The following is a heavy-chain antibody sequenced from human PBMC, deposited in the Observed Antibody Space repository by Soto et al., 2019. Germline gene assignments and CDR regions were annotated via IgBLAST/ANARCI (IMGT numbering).Heavy chain of an antibody. CDR1: GYTFTSYV. CDR2: ISAYNGNT. Sequence: QVQLVQSGAEVKKPGASVKVSCKASGYTFTSYVISWVRQAPGQGLEWMGWISAYNGNTNYAQKLQGRVTMTTDTSTSTAYMELRSLRSDDTAVYYCARGAPVVVAARPILLFDYWGQGTLVTVSS. V-gene: IGHV1-18*01. CDR3: ARGAPVVVAARPILLFDY. D-gene: IGHD2-15*01. J-gene: IGHJ4*02.